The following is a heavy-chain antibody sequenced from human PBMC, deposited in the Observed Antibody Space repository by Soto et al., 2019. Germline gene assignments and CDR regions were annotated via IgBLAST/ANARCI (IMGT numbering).Heavy chain of an antibody. CDR3: ARASFNLGYLGRDY. V-gene: IGHV3-30-3*01. CDR2: ISYDGSNK. D-gene: IGHD2-15*01. J-gene: IGHJ4*02. Sequence: GGSLRLSCAASGFTFSSYAMRWVRQAPGKGLEWVAVISYDGSNKYYADSVKGRFTISRDNSKNTLYLQMNSLRAEDTAVYYCARASFNLGYLGRDYWGQGTLVTVSS. CDR1: GFTFSSYA.